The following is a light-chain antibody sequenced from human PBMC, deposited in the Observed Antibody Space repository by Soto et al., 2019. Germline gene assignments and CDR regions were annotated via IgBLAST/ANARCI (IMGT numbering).Light chain of an antibody. J-gene: IGKJ5*01. CDR2: KAS. V-gene: IGKV1-5*03. CDR3: QHYNSYSIT. Sequence: DIQMTQSPSSLSASVGDGVTITCRASQSISSYVSWYQHKPGKAPKLLIYKASSLESGVPSRFSGSGSGTEFTLTISSLQPDDFATYYCQHYNSYSITFGQGTRLEIK. CDR1: QSISSY.